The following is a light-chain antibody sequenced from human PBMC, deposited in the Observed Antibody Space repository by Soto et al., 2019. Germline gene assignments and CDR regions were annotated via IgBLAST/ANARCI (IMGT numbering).Light chain of an antibody. Sequence: EIVMTQSPATLSVSPGERATLSCRASQSVSSNLAWYQQKPGQAPRLLIYGASIRATGIPARFRGSGSGTEFTLTISSLQSEDFAVYYCQQYNNWPPLTFGGGTKVEIK. V-gene: IGKV3D-15*01. CDR3: QQYNNWPPLT. CDR1: QSVSSN. CDR2: GAS. J-gene: IGKJ4*01.